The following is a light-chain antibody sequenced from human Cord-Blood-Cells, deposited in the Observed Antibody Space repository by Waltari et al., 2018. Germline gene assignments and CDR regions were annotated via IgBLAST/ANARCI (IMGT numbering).Light chain of an antibody. CDR2: DAS. J-gene: IGKJ4*01. V-gene: IGKV3-11*01. Sequence: PQSPATRSLSPGERATLYCSASQSVSSYLAWYQQKPGQAPRLLIYDASNSATGIPARFSGSGSGTDFTLTISSLEPEDFAVYYCQQRSNWPPLTFGGGTKVEIK. CDR3: QQRSNWPPLT. CDR1: QSVSSY.